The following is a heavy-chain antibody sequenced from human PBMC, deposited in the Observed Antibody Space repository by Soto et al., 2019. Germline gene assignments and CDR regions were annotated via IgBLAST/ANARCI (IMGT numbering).Heavy chain of an antibody. J-gene: IGHJ4*02. V-gene: IGHV4-59*08. D-gene: IGHD5-12*01. CDR2: IYYSGST. Sequence: SETLSLTCTVSGGSISSYYWSWIRQPPGKGLEWIGYIYYSGSTNYNPSLKSRVTISVDTSKNQFSLKLSSVTAADTAVYYCARTIEMATILFDYWGQGTLVTVSS. CDR3: ARTIEMATILFDY. CDR1: GGSISSYY.